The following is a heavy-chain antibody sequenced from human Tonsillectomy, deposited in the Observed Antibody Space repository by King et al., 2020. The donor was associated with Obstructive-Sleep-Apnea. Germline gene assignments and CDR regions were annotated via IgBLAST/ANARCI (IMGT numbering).Heavy chain of an antibody. J-gene: IGHJ2*01. CDR2: IYYSGST. D-gene: IGHD1-26*01. Sequence: QLQESGPGLVKPSETLSLTCTVSGGSISSSSYYWGWIRQPPGKGLEWIGSIYYSGSTYYNPSLKSRVTISVDTSKNQFSLKLSSVTAADTAVYYCAGESLGWDLKPWYFDLWGRGTLVTVSS. V-gene: IGHV4-39*07. CDR3: AGESLGWDLKPWYFDL. CDR1: GGSISSSSYY.